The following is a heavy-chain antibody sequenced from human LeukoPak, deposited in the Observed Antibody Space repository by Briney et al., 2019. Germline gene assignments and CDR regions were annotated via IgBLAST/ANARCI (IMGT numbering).Heavy chain of an antibody. CDR1: GFTFSSYG. Sequence: GRSLRLSCAASGFTFSSYGMHWVRQAPGKGLEWVAVISYDGSNKYYADSVKGRFTISRDNSKNTLYLQMNSLRAEDTAVYYCAKELRRNFDYWGQGTLVTVSS. V-gene: IGHV3-30*18. CDR2: ISYDGSNK. CDR3: AKELRRNFDY. J-gene: IGHJ4*02. D-gene: IGHD2-21*02.